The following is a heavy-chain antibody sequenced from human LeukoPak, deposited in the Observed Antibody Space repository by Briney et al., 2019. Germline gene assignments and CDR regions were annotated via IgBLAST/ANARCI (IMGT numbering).Heavy chain of an antibody. CDR3: ATSYGSGSAPLDP. Sequence: ASVKVSCKASGYRFNSYDLSWVRQAPGQGLEWMGWISAYSGNTNYAEKFHDRVTMTTDTSTGIAYMELRSLKFDDTAVYYCATSYGSGSAPLDPWGRGTLVTVSA. CDR2: ISAYSGNT. V-gene: IGHV1-18*01. J-gene: IGHJ5*02. D-gene: IGHD3-10*01. CDR1: GYRFNSYD.